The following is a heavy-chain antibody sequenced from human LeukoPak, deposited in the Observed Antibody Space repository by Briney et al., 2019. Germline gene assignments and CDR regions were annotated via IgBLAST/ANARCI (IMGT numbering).Heavy chain of an antibody. V-gene: IGHV3-15*01. D-gene: IGHD1-26*01. CDR2: IKSKADGGPT. Sequence: PGGSLRLSCAASGFTFSNAWMNWVRQAPGKGLEWVGRIKSKADGGPTDYAAPVKGRFSISRDDSKNTLYLQMNSLETEDTAVYYCATDDNWELLFSYAFDIWGQGTMVTVSS. CDR3: ATDDNWELLFSYAFDI. CDR1: GFTFSNAW. J-gene: IGHJ3*02.